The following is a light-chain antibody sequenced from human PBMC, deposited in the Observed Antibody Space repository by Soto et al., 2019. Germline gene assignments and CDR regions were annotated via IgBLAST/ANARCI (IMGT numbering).Light chain of an antibody. CDR1: QGISSY. V-gene: IGKV1-8*01. J-gene: IGKJ5*01. CDR3: QQYDNPPIT. Sequence: AIRMTQSPSSFSASTGDRVTITCRASQGISSYLAWYQQKPGKAPKLLIYAASTLQSGVPSRFSGSGSGTDFTFPIISLQPEDIVTYYCQQYDNPPITFGQGTRLEIK. CDR2: AAS.